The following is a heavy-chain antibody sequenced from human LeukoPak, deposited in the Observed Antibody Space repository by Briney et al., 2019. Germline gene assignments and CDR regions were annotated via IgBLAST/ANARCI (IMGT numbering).Heavy chain of an antibody. CDR2: ISYDGSSK. CDR3: AKDPDAVGAYFYYFDY. CDR1: GFTFSNYW. J-gene: IGHJ4*02. D-gene: IGHD1-26*01. Sequence: PGGSLRLSCAASGFTFSNYWMNWVRQAPGKGLEWVAVISYDGSSKYYADSVEGRFTISRDNSKNTLYLQMNSLRPEDTAVYYCAKDPDAVGAYFYYFDYWGQGTLVTVSS. V-gene: IGHV3-30*18.